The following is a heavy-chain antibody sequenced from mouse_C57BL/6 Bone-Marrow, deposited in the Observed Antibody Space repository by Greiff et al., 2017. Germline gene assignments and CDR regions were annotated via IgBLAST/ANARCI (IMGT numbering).Heavy chain of an antibody. CDR2: IWGGGST. V-gene: IGHV2-9*01. Sequence: QVQLMESGPGLVAPSQSLSITCTVSGFSLTSYGVDWVRQPPGKGLEWLGVIWGGGSTNYNSALMSRLSISKDNSKSQVFLKMNSLHTEYTAMYYCAKHRTPTVDAMDYWGQGTSVTVSS. D-gene: IGHD1-1*01. J-gene: IGHJ4*01. CDR1: GFSLTSYG. CDR3: AKHRTPTVDAMDY.